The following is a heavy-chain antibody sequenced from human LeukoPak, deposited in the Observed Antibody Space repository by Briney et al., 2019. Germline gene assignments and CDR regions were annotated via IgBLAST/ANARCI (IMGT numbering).Heavy chain of an antibody. CDR2: ISEDGDND. CDR1: GFTFKAFR. J-gene: IGHJ4*02. D-gene: IGHD3-16*02. CDR3: ARVSRYRPN. Sequence: GGSLRLSCSVSGFTFKAFRMRWVRQAPGKGLEWVAFISEDGDNDSYAGSVKGRFTISRDNYENTLHLHMNSLRSEDTAVYYCARVSRYRPNWGQGTLVTVSS. V-gene: IGHV3-30*03.